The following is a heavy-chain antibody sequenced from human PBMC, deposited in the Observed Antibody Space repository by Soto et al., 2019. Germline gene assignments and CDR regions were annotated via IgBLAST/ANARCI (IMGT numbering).Heavy chain of an antibody. V-gene: IGHV4-39*01. D-gene: IGHD3-22*01. CDR2: IFYSGST. Sequence: PSETLSLTCTVSGGSISSSSYYWGWIRQPPGKGLEWIGNIFYSGSTYYSPSLKSRVTISVDTSRNQFSLKLTSVTAADTAAYYCARHLGYDSSGYDRNWFDSWGQGTLVTVSS. CDR1: GGSISSSSYY. CDR3: ARHLGYDSSGYDRNWFDS. J-gene: IGHJ5*01.